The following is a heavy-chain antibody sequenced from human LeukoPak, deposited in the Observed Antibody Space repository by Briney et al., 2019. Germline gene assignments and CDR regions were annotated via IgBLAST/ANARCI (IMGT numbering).Heavy chain of an antibody. Sequence: TGGSLRLSCAASGFTFSSYAMHWVRQAPGKGLEWVAVISYDGSNKYYADSVKGRFTISRDNSKNTVYLQLNTLRPEDTAVYYCAKDLGWAGGATAIRALDYWGQGTLVTVSS. CDR2: ISYDGSNK. CDR1: GFTFSSYA. D-gene: IGHD2-21*02. J-gene: IGHJ4*02. V-gene: IGHV3-30*04. CDR3: AKDLGWAGGATAIRALDY.